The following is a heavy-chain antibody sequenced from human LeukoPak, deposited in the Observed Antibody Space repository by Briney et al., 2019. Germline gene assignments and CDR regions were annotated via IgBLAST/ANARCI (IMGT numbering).Heavy chain of an antibody. D-gene: IGHD3-3*01. CDR3: PRGEFQWLQYLGWLEAPGY. V-gene: IGHV3-30*03. CDR2: ISFDGTDK. CDR1: GFTFSRYI. Sequence: PGRSLRLSCTASGFTFSRYIMHWVRQAPGRGLEWLAVISFDGTDKYYADSVRTRFTISRDNSKNTVSVHMNSLRVEDTGVYYCPRGEFQWLQYLGWLEAPGYWGLGTLVTISA. J-gene: IGHJ4*02.